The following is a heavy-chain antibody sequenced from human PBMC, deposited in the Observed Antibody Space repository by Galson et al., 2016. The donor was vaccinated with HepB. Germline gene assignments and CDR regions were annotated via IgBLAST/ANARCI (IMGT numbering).Heavy chain of an antibody. CDR3: VKVGHYWGDFDY. CDR2: ISYDGSKT. V-gene: IGHV3-30*18. Sequence: SLRLSCAASGFTFSYHGMHWVRQAPGKGLEWVAVISYDGSKTYYADFVKGRFTISRDTSKKTLYLQMNSLRPEDTAIYYCVKVGHYWGDFDYWGQGTLVTDSS. CDR1: GFTFSYHG. J-gene: IGHJ4*02. D-gene: IGHD7-27*01.